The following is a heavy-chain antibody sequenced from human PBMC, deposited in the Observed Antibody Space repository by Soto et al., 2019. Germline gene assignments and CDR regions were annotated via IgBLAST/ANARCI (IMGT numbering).Heavy chain of an antibody. CDR2: IYHGGST. J-gene: IGHJ4*02. D-gene: IGHD5-18*01. V-gene: IGHV4-4*02. CDR1: GGSISSSNW. CDR3: AREPVSLWDTAYYYFDY. Sequence: SETLSLTCAVSGGSISSSNWWSWVRQPPGKGLEWIGEIYHGGSTNYNPSLKSRVTISVDKSKNQFSLKLSSVTAADTAVYYCAREPVSLWDTAYYYFDYWGQGTLVTVSS.